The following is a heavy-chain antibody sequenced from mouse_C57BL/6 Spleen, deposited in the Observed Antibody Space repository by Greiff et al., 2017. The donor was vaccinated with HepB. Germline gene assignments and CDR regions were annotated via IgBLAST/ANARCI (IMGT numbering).Heavy chain of an antibody. J-gene: IGHJ3*01. V-gene: IGHV5-17*01. CDR3: AFTTVVPFAY. D-gene: IGHD1-1*01. CDR2: ISSGSSTI. Sequence: EVMLVESGGGLVKPGGSLKLSCAASGFTFSDYGMHWVRQAPEKGLEWVAYISSGSSTIYYADTVKGRFTISRDNAKNTLFLQMTSLRSEDTAMYYCAFTTVVPFAYWGQGTLVTVSA. CDR1: GFTFSDYG.